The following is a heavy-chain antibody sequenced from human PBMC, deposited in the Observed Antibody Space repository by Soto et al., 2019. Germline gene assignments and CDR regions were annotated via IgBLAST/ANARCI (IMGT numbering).Heavy chain of an antibody. J-gene: IGHJ4*02. D-gene: IGHD6-25*01. CDR1: GYKFSAYW. CDR3: ERRRQKASVPLDY. V-gene: IGHV5-51*01. Sequence: GESLKISCMTSGYKFSAYWIAWVRQRPGKGLEWMGIIYPGDFDTRYSPSFEGHVTISVDRSTNTAHLQWSSLKASDTAIYYCERRRQKASVPLDYWGQGTLVTVSS. CDR2: IYPGDFDT.